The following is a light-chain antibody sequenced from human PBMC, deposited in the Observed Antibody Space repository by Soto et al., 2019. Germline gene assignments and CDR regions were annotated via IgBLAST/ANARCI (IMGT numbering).Light chain of an antibody. CDR2: GAS. V-gene: IGKV3-20*01. CDR3: QQYGGSPFT. Sequence: EIVLTQSPGTLSLSPGERATLSCRASQSVSSSYLAWYQQKPGHAPRLLIYGASSRATGIPDRFSGSGSGTDFTLTISRLEPEDFAVYYCQQYGGSPFTFGGGTKVDIK. CDR1: QSVSSSY. J-gene: IGKJ4*01.